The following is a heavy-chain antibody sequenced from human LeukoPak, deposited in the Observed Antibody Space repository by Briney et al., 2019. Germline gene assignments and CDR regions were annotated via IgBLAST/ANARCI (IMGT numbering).Heavy chain of an antibody. D-gene: IGHD2-2*01. Sequence: RGESPKISCKGSGYSFTSYWIGWVRQMPGKGLEWMGIIYPGDSDTRYSPSFQGQVTISADKSISTAYLQWSSLKASDTAMYYCARQGPAAHSPSDYWGQGTLVTVSS. V-gene: IGHV5-51*01. J-gene: IGHJ4*02. CDR2: IYPGDSDT. CDR1: GYSFTSYW. CDR3: ARQGPAAHSPSDY.